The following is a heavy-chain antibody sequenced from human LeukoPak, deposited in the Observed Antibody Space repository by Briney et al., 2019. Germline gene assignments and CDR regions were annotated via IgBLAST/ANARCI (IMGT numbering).Heavy chain of an antibody. CDR2: INWNGGST. J-gene: IGHJ6*03. CDR1: GFTFDDYG. D-gene: IGHD6-13*01. Sequence: GGSLRLSCAASGFTFDDYGISWVRQAPGKGLEWVSGINWNGGSTGYADSVKGRFTISRDNAKNSLYLQMNSLRAEDTAVYYCARDVPGIAAAGPYYYYYYMDDWGKGTTVTVSS. CDR3: ARDVPGIAAAGPYYYYYYMDD. V-gene: IGHV3-20*04.